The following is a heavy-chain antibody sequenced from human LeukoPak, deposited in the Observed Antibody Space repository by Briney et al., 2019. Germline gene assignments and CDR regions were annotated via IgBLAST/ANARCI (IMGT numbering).Heavy chain of an antibody. CDR3: AKDRVSYDFWSGYLSDY. CDR1: GFTFSSYS. D-gene: IGHD3-3*01. Sequence: GGSLRLSCAASGFTFSSYSMNWVRQAPGKGLEWVSYISSSSSTIYYADSVKGRFTISRDNAKNSLYLQMNSLRAEDTAVYYCAKDRVSYDFWSGYLSDYWGQGTLVTVSS. J-gene: IGHJ4*02. CDR2: ISSSSSTI. V-gene: IGHV3-48*01.